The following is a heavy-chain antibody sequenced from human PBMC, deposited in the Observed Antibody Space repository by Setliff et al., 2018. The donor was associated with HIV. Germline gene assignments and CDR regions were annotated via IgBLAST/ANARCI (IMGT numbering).Heavy chain of an antibody. D-gene: IGHD5-18*01. CDR3: ARSPGVDTNMAFDY. CDR1: GGSISSSSYY. CDR2: IYCSGST. V-gene: IGHV4-39*07. Sequence: SETLSLTCTVSGGSISSSSYYWGWIRQPPGKGLEWIGSIYCSGSTYYNPSLKSRVTVSVDTSKNQVSLKLNSVTAADTAVYYCARSPGVDTNMAFDYWGQGTLVTVSS. J-gene: IGHJ4*02.